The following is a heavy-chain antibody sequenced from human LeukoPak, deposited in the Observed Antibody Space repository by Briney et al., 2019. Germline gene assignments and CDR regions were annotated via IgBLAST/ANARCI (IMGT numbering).Heavy chain of an antibody. CDR2: MNPNSGNT. Sequence: ASVKVSCKASGYIFTSYDINWVRQATGQGLEWMGWMNPNSGNTGYAQKFQGRVTMTRNTSISTAYMELSSLRSEDTAVYYCARVGGGYPIDAFDIWGQGTMVTVSS. CDR3: ARVGGGYPIDAFDI. J-gene: IGHJ3*02. D-gene: IGHD1-26*01. CDR1: GYIFTSYD. V-gene: IGHV1-8*01.